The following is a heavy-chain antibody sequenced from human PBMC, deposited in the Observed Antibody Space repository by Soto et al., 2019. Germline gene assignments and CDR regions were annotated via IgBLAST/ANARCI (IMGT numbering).Heavy chain of an antibody. V-gene: IGHV3-9*01. CDR1: GFTFDDYA. D-gene: IGHD6-13*01. CDR2: ISWNSGSI. J-gene: IGHJ3*02. Sequence: EVQLVESGGGLVQPGRSLRLSCAASGFTFDDYAMHWVRQAPGKGLEWVSGISWNSGSIGYADSVKGRFTISRDNAKNSLYLQMNSLRAEDTALYYCAKDMALAAAGIFDIWGQGTMVTVSP. CDR3: AKDMALAAAGIFDI.